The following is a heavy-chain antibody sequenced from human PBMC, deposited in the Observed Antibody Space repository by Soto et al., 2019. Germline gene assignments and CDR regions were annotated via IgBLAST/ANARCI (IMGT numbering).Heavy chain of an antibody. CDR1: GYSISSGYY. J-gene: IGHJ4*02. D-gene: IGHD3-22*01. Sequence: SETLSLTCTVSGYSISSGYYWGWIRQPPGKGLEWIGSIYHSGSTYYNPSLKSRVTISVDTSKNQFSLKRSSVTAADTAVYYCARDAYYYDSSGDYWGQGTLVTVSS. V-gene: IGHV4-38-2*02. CDR2: IYHSGST. CDR3: ARDAYYYDSSGDY.